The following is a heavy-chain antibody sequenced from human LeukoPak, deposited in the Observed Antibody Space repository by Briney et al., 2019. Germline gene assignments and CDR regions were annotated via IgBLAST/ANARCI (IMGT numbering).Heavy chain of an antibody. Sequence: SGGSLRLSCAASGFTFSSYGMGWVRQAPGKGLEWVSAISGSGGSTYHADSVKGRFTISRDNSKNTLYLQMNSLRAEDTAVYYCAKRRSVVMAYYYYAMDVWGQGTTVTVSS. D-gene: IGHD2-8*01. CDR3: AKRRSVVMAYYYYAMDV. J-gene: IGHJ6*02. CDR1: GFTFSSYG. V-gene: IGHV3-23*01. CDR2: ISGSGGST.